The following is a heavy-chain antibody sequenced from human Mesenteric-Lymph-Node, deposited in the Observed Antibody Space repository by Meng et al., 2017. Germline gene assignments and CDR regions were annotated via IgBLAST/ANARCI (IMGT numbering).Heavy chain of an antibody. Sequence: QGQLQQWGAGLLEPSEPLSPPCAFYGGSFSGYYWSWIRQPPGKGLEWIGEINHSGSTNYNPSLKSRVTISVDTSKNQFSLKLSSVTAADTAVYYCARRRGGSGRDCWGQGTLVTVSS. D-gene: IGHD3-10*01. V-gene: IGHV4-34*01. CDR2: INHSGST. CDR1: GGSFSGYY. CDR3: ARRRGGSGRDC. J-gene: IGHJ4*02.